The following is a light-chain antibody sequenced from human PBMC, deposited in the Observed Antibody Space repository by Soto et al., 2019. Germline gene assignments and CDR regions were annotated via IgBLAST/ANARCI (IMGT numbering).Light chain of an antibody. CDR1: QNLGSGY. Sequence: EIALKQSPGTLSLSTGDRATLSCRASQNLGSGYLAWYQQKPGQAPRILIYAASTRATGIPDRFSGSGSGTDFTLTISRLEPEDFAVYYCQQYATSPTFGGGTKVDIK. J-gene: IGKJ4*01. CDR3: QQYATSPT. CDR2: AAS. V-gene: IGKV3-20*01.